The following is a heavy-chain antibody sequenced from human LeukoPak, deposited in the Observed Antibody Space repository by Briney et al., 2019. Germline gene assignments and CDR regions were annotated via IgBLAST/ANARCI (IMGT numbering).Heavy chain of an antibody. CDR1: GYSFTSYW. CDR2: IYPGASDT. Sequence: GESLKICCKGSGYSFTSYWIAWVRQMPGKGLEWMGIIYPGASDTRYSPSFQGQVTISADKSISTAYLQWSSLKALDTAMYYCARLSSAVLTYGMDVWGKGTTVTVSS. J-gene: IGHJ6*04. CDR3: ARLSSAVLTYGMDV. V-gene: IGHV5-51*01. D-gene: IGHD3-16*01.